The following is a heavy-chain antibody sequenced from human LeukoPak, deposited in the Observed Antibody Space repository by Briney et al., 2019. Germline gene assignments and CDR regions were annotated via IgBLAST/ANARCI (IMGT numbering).Heavy chain of an antibody. J-gene: IGHJ4*02. CDR3: ARDSHYDSSGSVDY. D-gene: IGHD3-22*01. Sequence: GASVKVSCKASGYTFTSHYMHWVRQAPGQGLEWMGRINPSGGSTTYAQRFQGRVTMTRDTSTSTVYRELSSLRSEDTAVYFCARDSHYDSSGSVDYWGQGTLVTVSS. CDR1: GYTFTSHY. V-gene: IGHV1-46*01. CDR2: INPSGGST.